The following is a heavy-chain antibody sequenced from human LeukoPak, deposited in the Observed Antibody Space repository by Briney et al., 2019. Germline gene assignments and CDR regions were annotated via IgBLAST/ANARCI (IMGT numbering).Heavy chain of an antibody. CDR2: ISSSSSYI. V-gene: IGHV3-21*01. CDR3: ARGSSGYSYILSY. J-gene: IGHJ4*02. D-gene: IGHD5-18*01. Sequence: GGSLRLSCAASGFTLSSHSMNWVRQAPGKGLEWVSSISSSSSYIYYADSVKGRFTISRDNAKNSLYLQMSSLRAEDTAMYYCARGSSGYSYILSYWGQGALVTVSS. CDR1: GFTLSSHS.